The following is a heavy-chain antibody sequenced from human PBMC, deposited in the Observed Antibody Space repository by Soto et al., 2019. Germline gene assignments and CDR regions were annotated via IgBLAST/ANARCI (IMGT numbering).Heavy chain of an antibody. V-gene: IGHV3-7*01. J-gene: IGHJ6*02. CDR1: GFTFSSYW. Sequence: AGGSLRLSCAASGFTFSSYWMSWVRRAPGKGLEWVANIKQDGSEKYYVDSVKGRFTISRDNAKNSLYLQMNSLRAEDTAVYYCARVGIGYCSSTSCYYYYYGMDVWGQGTTVTVSS. CDR2: IKQDGSEK. D-gene: IGHD2-2*01. CDR3: ARVGIGYCSSTSCYYYYYGMDV.